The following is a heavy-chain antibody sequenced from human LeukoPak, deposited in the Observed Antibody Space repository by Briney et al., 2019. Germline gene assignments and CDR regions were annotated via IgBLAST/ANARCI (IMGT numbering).Heavy chain of an antibody. CDR1: GYTLTELS. D-gene: IGHD3-22*01. CDR3: ARGSENNFDSSGPIGF. CDR2: MNPHSGTT. V-gene: IGHV1-8*01. J-gene: IGHJ4*02. Sequence: ASVKVSCKVSGYTLTELSMHWVRQTTGHGLEWMGWMNPHSGTTGYAQKFQGRLTLPRNTSISTAYLELTSLTSDDTGVYYCARGSENNFDSSGPIGFWGQGTLVTVS.